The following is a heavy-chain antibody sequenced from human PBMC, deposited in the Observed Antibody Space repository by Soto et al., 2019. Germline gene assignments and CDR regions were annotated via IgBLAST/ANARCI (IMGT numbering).Heavy chain of an antibody. CDR2: IFSGGNT. J-gene: IGHJ4*02. V-gene: IGHV3-53*01. D-gene: IGHD3-10*01. Sequence: GGSLRLSCAVSGFTVISYYMTWVRQAPGKGLEWVSVIFSGGNTYYADSVKGRFTISRDTSKNTLYLQMNSLRDEDTAVYYCARVPYYGAAVDYWGQGTLVTVSS. CDR3: ARVPYYGAAVDY. CDR1: GFTVISYY.